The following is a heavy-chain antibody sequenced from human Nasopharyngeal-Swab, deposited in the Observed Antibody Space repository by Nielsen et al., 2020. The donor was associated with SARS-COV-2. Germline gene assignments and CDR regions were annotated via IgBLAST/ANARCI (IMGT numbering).Heavy chain of an antibody. CDR1: GGTFSSYA. D-gene: IGHD6-19*01. CDR2: IIPIFGTA. V-gene: IGHV1-69*13. Sequence: SVKVSCKASGGTFSSYAISWVRQAPGQGLEWMGGIIPIFGTANYAQKFQGRVTITADESTSTAYMELSSLRAEDTAVYYCARDLSSGWYGSFDYWGQGTLVTVSS. CDR3: ARDLSSGWYGSFDY. J-gene: IGHJ4*02.